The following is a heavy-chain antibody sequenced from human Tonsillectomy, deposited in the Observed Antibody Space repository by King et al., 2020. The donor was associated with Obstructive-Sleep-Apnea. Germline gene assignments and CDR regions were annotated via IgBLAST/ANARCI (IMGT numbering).Heavy chain of an antibody. Sequence: VQLVESGGGLVQPGGSLRLSCAASGFTLRRYWMHWVRQAPGKGLVWVSGIKSDGISTSYADSVKGRFTISRDNAKNTLYLQMNSLRAEDTAVYYCARELYGDYGVDYWGQGILVIVSS. CDR2: IKSDGIST. CDR3: ARELYGDYGVDY. CDR1: GFTLRRYW. V-gene: IGHV3-74*01. J-gene: IGHJ4*02. D-gene: IGHD4-17*01.